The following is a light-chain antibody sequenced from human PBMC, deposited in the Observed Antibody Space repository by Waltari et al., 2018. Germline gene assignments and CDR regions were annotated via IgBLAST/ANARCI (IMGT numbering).Light chain of an antibody. V-gene: IGKV1-5*03. CDR2: KAS. CDR1: QSITDL. CDR3: HQYNSYPWT. Sequence: DRVTITCRASQSITDLLAWYQQKPGKAPSLLIYKASGLESGVPSRFSAGGSGTEFTLTISSLQLDDFATYYCHQYNSYPWTFGQGTKVEIK. J-gene: IGKJ1*01.